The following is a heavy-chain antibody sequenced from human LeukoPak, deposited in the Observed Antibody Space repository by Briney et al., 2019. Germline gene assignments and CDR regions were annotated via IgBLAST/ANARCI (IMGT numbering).Heavy chain of an antibody. J-gene: IGHJ4*02. V-gene: IGHV1-2*02. CDR1: GYTFTSYY. CDR2: INPNTGDT. Sequence: ASVKVSCKASGYTFTSYYMHWVRQAPGQGLEWMGWINPNTGDTTYAQQFQGRVTMTRDTSLSTVYMELSSLRSDDTAVYYCARVVFDGSISRRFDSWGQGTQVAVFS. CDR3: ARVVFDGSISRRFDS. D-gene: IGHD3-3*02.